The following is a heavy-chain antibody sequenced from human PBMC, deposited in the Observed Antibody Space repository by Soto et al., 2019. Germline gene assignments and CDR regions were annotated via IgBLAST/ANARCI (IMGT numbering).Heavy chain of an antibody. V-gene: IGHV1-69*06. J-gene: IGHJ5*02. CDR1: GGTFISHA. CDR3: ARGNKGPGHYGPGSQGWYGP. Sequence: QVQLVQSGAEVKKPGSSVRVSCKVSGGTFISHAINWLRQAPGQGLEWMGVIIPVTETPNNAEKFQGRVTITADKATTTVYMELSSLTFDDTVVYFCARGNKGPGHYGPGSQGWYGPWGQGTLVTVSS. D-gene: IGHD3-10*01. CDR2: IIPVTETP.